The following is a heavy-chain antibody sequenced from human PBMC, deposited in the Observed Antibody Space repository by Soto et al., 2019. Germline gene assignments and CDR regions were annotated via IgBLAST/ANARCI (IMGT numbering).Heavy chain of an antibody. D-gene: IGHD6-13*01. V-gene: IGHV1-69*13. CDR1: GGTFSSYA. J-gene: IGHJ4*02. CDR2: IIPIFGTA. CDR3: ARGRSPIAAAEIFDGSYFDY. Sequence: ASVKVSCKASGGTFSSYAISWVRQAPGQGLEWMGGIIPIFGTANYAQKFQGRVTITADESTSTAYMELSSLRSEDTAVYYCARGRSPIAAAEIFDGSYFDYWGQGTLVTVSS.